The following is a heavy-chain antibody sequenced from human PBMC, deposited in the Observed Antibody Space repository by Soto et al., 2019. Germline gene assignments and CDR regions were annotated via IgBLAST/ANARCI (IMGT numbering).Heavy chain of an antibody. CDR2: ISAYNGNT. D-gene: IGHD2-2*01. CDR1: GYTFTSYG. J-gene: IGHJ4*02. CDR3: AVGTGSGTSEYFFAY. Sequence: ASVKVSCKASGYTFTSYGISWVRQAPGQGLEWMGWISAYNGNTNYAQKLQGRVTMTTDTSTSTAYMELRSLRSEDTAVYYCAVGTGSGTSEYFFAYRGQGTPVTVSS. V-gene: IGHV1-18*01.